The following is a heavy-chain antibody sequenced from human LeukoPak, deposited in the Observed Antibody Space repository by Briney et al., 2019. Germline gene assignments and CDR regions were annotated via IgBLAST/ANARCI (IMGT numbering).Heavy chain of an antibody. Sequence: GGSVKVSCKASGGTFSSYAISWVRQATGQGLEWMGWMNPNSGNTGYAQKFQGRVTMTRDTSISTAYMELSRLRSDDTAVYYCARVTCSSTSCYNYFDYWGQGTLVTVSS. CDR1: GGTFSSYA. J-gene: IGHJ4*02. V-gene: IGHV1-8*02. CDR2: MNPNSGNT. CDR3: ARVTCSSTSCYNYFDY. D-gene: IGHD2-2*02.